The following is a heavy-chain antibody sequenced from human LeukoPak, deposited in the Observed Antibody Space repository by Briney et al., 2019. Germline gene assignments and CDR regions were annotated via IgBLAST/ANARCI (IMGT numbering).Heavy chain of an antibody. Sequence: GGSLRLSCAASGFTFSSYAMSWVRQAPGKGLEWVASISGGGDSTYYADSVKGRFTISRDNSKNTLYLQMNSLRADDTAVNYCAKDLGCSGGSCYYYYGMDVWGQGTTVTVSS. CDR3: AKDLGCSGGSCYYYYGMDV. D-gene: IGHD2-15*01. V-gene: IGHV3-23*01. J-gene: IGHJ6*02. CDR2: ISGGGDST. CDR1: GFTFSSYA.